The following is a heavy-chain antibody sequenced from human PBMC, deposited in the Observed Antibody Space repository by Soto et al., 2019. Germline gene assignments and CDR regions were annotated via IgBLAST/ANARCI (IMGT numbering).Heavy chain of an antibody. CDR1: GDSINSSNW. CDR2: IYHSGTI. D-gene: IGHD2-8*02. Sequence: QVQLRESGPGLVKPSGTLSLTCAVSGDSINSSNWWSWVRQPPGKGLEWIGEIYHSGTINYNPSLKSRISISLDKSKNQFSQKLNSVTAADTAVYFCASSKRPTVLVDYWGQGALVTVSS. CDR3: ASSKRPTVLVDY. V-gene: IGHV4-4*02. J-gene: IGHJ4*02.